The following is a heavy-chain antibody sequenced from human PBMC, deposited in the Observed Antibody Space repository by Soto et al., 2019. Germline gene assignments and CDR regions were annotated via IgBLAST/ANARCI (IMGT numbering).Heavy chain of an antibody. CDR1: GGSISSGDYY. V-gene: IGHV4-30-4*01. CDR2: IYYSGST. J-gene: IGHJ6*02. Sequence: PSETLSLTCTVSGGSISSGDYYWSWIRQPPGKGLEWIGYIYYSGSTYYNPSLKSRVTISVDTSKNQFSLKLSSVTAADTAVYYCARDYGLIYQNRGQYYYYYYGMDVWGQGTTVTVSS. D-gene: IGHD3-10*01. CDR3: ARDYGLIYQNRGQYYYYYYGMDV.